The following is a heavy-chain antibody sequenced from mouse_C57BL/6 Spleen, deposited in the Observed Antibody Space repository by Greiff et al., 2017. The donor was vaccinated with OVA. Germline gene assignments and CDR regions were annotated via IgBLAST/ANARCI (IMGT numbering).Heavy chain of an antibody. D-gene: IGHD2-4*01. J-gene: IGHJ1*03. Sequence: QVQLQQPGAELVMPGASVKLSCKASGYTFTSYWMHWVKQRPGQGLEWIGEIDPSDSYTNYNQKFKGKSTLTVDKSSSAAYMQLGSLTSEDSAVYYCARSGRLRRYFDVWGTGTTVTVSS. CDR2: IDPSDSYT. CDR1: GYTFTSYW. CDR3: ARSGRLRRYFDV. V-gene: IGHV1-69*01.